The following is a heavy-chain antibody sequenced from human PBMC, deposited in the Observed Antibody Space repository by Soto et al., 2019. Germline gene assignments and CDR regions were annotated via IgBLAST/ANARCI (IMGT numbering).Heavy chain of an antibody. J-gene: IGHJ4*02. CDR1: GFTFSGYA. Sequence: GGSLRLSCAASGFTFSGYAMSWVRQAPGKGLEWVSTIGTSGSNSYYPDSVKGRFTISRDNFKNTLYLQMNSLRAEDTAVYYCAKRAVVGAARYFDYWGLGTLVTVSS. D-gene: IGHD2-15*01. CDR3: AKRAVVGAARYFDY. CDR2: IGTSGSNS. V-gene: IGHV3-23*01.